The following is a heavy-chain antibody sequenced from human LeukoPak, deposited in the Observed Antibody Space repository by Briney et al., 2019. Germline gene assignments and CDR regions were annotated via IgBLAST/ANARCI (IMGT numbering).Heavy chain of an antibody. CDR1: GFIFSSYA. Sequence: GGSLTLSCAASGFIFSSYAMSWVRQAPGKGLEWVSTISGSGGSTYYADSVKGRFTISRDNSKNTVYLQMNSLRAEDTAVYYCARDGGDGYIDYWGQGTLVTVSS. J-gene: IGHJ4*02. D-gene: IGHD3-16*01. V-gene: IGHV3-23*01. CDR3: ARDGGDGYIDY. CDR2: ISGSGGST.